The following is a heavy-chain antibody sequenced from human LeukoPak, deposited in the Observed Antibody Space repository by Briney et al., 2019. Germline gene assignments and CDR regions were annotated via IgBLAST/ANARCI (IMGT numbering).Heavy chain of an antibody. CDR2: IYYSGST. Sequence: SETLSLTCTVSGGSISSYYWSWIRQPPGKGLEWIGYIYYSGSTNYNPSLKSRVTISVDTSKNQFSLKLSSVTAADTAVYYCARDPSPGDPQNWFDPWGQGTLVTVSS. CDR3: ARDPSPGDPQNWFDP. V-gene: IGHV4-59*01. CDR1: GGSISSYY. J-gene: IGHJ5*02. D-gene: IGHD3-16*01.